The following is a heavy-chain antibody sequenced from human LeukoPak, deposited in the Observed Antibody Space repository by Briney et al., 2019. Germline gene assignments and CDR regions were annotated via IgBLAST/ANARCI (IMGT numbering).Heavy chain of an antibody. D-gene: IGHD6-13*01. CDR3: AKYSSSYVGFDY. CDR2: IYHSGST. Sequence: SETLSLTCTVSGYSISSGYYWGWIRQPPGKGLEWIGSIYHSGSTYYNPSLKSRVTISVDTSKNQFSLKLSSVTAADTAVYYCAKYSSSYVGFDYWGQGTLVTVSS. V-gene: IGHV4-38-2*02. J-gene: IGHJ4*02. CDR1: GYSISSGYY.